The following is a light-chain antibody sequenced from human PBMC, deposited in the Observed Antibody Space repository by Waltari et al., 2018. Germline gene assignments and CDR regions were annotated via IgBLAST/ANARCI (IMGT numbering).Light chain of an antibody. CDR3: QQSYSTPPYT. V-gene: IGKV3-20*01. Sequence: ETVLTQSPGTLSLSAGERATLSCRASQSVSSSHLAWYQQKPGQAPRVLIYTTSNRATGIPDRFSCSGSGTDFTLTISSLQPEDFATYYCQQSYSTPPYTFGQGTKLEIK. CDR2: TTS. CDR1: QSVSSSH. J-gene: IGKJ2*01.